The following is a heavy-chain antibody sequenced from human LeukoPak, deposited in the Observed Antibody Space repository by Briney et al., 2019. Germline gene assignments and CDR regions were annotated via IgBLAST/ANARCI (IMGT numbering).Heavy chain of an antibody. Sequence: ASVKVSCKVSGYTLTELSMHWVRQAPGKGLEWMGGFDPEDGETIYAQKFQGRVTMTEDTSTDTAYMELSSLRSEDTAVYYCATEAYNWNDDSFDYWGQGTLVTVSS. CDR3: ATEAYNWNDDSFDY. CDR1: GYTLTELS. V-gene: IGHV1-24*01. D-gene: IGHD1-20*01. J-gene: IGHJ4*02. CDR2: FDPEDGET.